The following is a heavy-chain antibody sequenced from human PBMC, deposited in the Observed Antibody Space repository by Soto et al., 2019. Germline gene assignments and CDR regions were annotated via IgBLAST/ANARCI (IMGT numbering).Heavy chain of an antibody. CDR2: FDPEHGET. CDR3: ATFAVVTHLNWFDP. J-gene: IGHJ5*02. V-gene: IGHV1-24*01. D-gene: IGHD2-15*01. CDR1: GYTLTELS. Sequence: QVQLVQSGAEVKKPGASVKVSCKVSGYTLTELSMHWVRQAPGKGLEWMGGFDPEHGETIYAQKFQGRVTMTEDTXXDPAYMELSSLRSEDTAVYYCATFAVVTHLNWFDPWGQGTLVTVSS.